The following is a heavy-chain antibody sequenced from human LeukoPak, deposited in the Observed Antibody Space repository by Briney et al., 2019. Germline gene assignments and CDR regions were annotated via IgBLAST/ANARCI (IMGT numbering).Heavy chain of an antibody. CDR3: ARGARGTYVVFVGLYVMDV. V-gene: IGHV4-34*01. Sequence: PSETLSLTCAVYGGSFSGYYWSWIRQPPGKGLEWIGEINHSGSTNYNPSLKSRVTISVDTSKNQFSLKLSSVTAADTAVYYCARGARGTYVVFVGLYVMDVWGQGTTVTVSS. CDR1: GGSFSGYY. CDR2: INHSGST. J-gene: IGHJ6*02. D-gene: IGHD2-15*01.